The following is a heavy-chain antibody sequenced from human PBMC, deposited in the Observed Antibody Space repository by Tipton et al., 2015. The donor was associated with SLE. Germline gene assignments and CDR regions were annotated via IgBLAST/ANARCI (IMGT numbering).Heavy chain of an antibody. CDR1: GGSLSSSSYY. CDR3: ATEGPHGYGAPSY. D-gene: IGHD4/OR15-4a*01. CDR2: INHSGST. J-gene: IGHJ4*02. V-gene: IGHV4-39*07. Sequence: LRLSCTVSGGSLSSSSYYWGWIRQPPGKGLEWIGEINHSGSTNYSPSLKSRVTISVDTSKNQFSLNLTSVTAADTAVYYCATEGPHGYGAPSYWGQGTLVTVSS.